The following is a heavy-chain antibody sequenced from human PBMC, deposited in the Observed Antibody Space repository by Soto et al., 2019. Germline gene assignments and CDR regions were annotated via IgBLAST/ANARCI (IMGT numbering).Heavy chain of an antibody. CDR2: LYRDGST. D-gene: IGHD5-18*01. CDR1: GFTVSNNY. V-gene: IGHV3-53*01. CDR3: ARDQGYRYGMYFDY. Sequence: PGGSLRLSCTASGFTVSNNYMIWVRQAPGKGLEWVSILYRDGSTYYAGSVRGRFTISRDNSKNTLYLQMKSLRAEDTAVYYCARDQGYRYGMYFDYWGQGALVTVSS. J-gene: IGHJ4*02.